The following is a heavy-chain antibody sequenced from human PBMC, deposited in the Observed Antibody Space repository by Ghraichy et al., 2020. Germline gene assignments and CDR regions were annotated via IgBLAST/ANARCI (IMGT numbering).Heavy chain of an antibody. V-gene: IGHV3-23*01. J-gene: IGHJ2*01. CDR3: AKLEGVSSSSYYWYFAL. D-gene: IGHD6-6*01. Sequence: GGSLRLSCAASEFTFRSYAMSWVRQAPGKGLEWVSAISGSEGTTYYADSVKGRFTISRDTSKNTLFLQMNSLRAEDTAIYYCAKLEGVSSSSYYWYFALWGRGTLVAVSS. CDR2: ISGSEGTT. CDR1: EFTFRSYA.